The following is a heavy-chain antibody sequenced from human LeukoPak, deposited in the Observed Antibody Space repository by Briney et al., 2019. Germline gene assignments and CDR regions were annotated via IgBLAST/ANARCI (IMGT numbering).Heavy chain of an antibody. V-gene: IGHV3-69-1*01. CDR2: ISSSSVI. Sequence: GGSLRLSCAASGFTFSDYNMNWVRQAPGKGLEWVSYISSSSVIYYADSVKGRFTISRDNAKNSLYLQMNSLRDEDTAVYYCARDTYQAIFDYWGQGTLVTVSS. CDR1: GFTFSDYN. J-gene: IGHJ4*02. D-gene: IGHD3-16*01. CDR3: ARDTYQAIFDY.